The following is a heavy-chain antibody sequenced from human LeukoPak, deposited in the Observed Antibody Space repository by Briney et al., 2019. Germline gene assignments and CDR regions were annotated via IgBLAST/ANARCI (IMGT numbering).Heavy chain of an antibody. CDR3: ARDDGFSSYSY. J-gene: IGHJ4*02. D-gene: IGHD3/OR15-3a*01. Sequence: ETLSLTCAVYGGSFSGYYWSWIRQAPGKGLEWVANMNLDGREKYYVDSVKGRFTISRDNAKNSLYLQMNSLTAEDTAVYYCARDDGFSSYSYWGQGALVTVSS. CDR2: MNLDGREK. CDR1: GGSFSGYY. V-gene: IGHV3-7*01.